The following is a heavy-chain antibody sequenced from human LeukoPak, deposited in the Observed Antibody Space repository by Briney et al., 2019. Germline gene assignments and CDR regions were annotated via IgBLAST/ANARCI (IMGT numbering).Heavy chain of an antibody. V-gene: IGHV3-21*01. CDR3: AKDYGSGSYSFDY. J-gene: IGHJ4*02. Sequence: GGSLRLSCAASGFTFSSYSMIWVRQAPGKGLEWVSSISSSSSYIYYADSVKGRFTISRDNAKNSLYLQMDSLRAEDTAVYYCAKDYGSGSYSFDYWGQGTLVTVSS. CDR2: ISSSSSYI. D-gene: IGHD3-10*01. CDR1: GFTFSSYS.